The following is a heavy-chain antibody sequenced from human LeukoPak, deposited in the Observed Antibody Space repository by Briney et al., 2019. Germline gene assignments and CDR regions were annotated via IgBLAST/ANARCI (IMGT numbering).Heavy chain of an antibody. CDR1: GFTISNNY. V-gene: IGHV3-49*03. D-gene: IGHD3-22*01. CDR2: IRSKAYGGTT. Sequence: GGSLRLSCVASGFTISNNYMSWFRQAPGKGLEWVGFIRSKAYGGTTEYAASVKGRFTISRDDSKSIAYLQMNSLKTEDTAVYYCTRDRAPWYYYDSSGYLSIFDYWGQGTLVTVSS. J-gene: IGHJ4*02. CDR3: TRDRAPWYYYDSSGYLSIFDY.